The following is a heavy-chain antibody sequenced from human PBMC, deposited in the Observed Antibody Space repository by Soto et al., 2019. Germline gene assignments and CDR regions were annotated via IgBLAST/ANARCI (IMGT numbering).Heavy chain of an antibody. Sequence: QITLKESGPTLVKNTQTLTLTCTFSGFSLSTNGVGVGWIRQPPGKALEWLALIYWDDNNRYSPSLRSRLTXTXDXXKNQVVLTMTNMDPVDTATYYCIYRPAHRFGLFDHWGQGTLVTVSS. V-gene: IGHV2-5*02. J-gene: IGHJ4*02. CDR1: GFSLSTNGVG. CDR2: IYWDDNN. D-gene: IGHD3-3*01. CDR3: IYRPAHRFGLFDH.